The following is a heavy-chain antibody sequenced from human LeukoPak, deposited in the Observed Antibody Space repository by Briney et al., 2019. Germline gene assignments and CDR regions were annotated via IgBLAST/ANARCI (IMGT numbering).Heavy chain of an antibody. Sequence: MTSETLSLTCAVYGGSFSGYYWSWIRQPPGKGLEWIGEINHSGSTNYNPSLKSRVTISVDTSKNQFSLKLSSVTAADTAVYYCARLSSELRYFDWSGPYWGQGTLVTVSS. CDR3: ARLSSELRYFDWSGPY. D-gene: IGHD3-9*01. CDR2: INHSGST. V-gene: IGHV4-34*01. CDR1: GGSFSGYY. J-gene: IGHJ4*02.